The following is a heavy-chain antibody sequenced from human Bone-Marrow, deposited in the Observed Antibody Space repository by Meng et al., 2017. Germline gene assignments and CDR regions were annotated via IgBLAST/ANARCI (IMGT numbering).Heavy chain of an antibody. J-gene: IGHJ4*02. CDR3: ARDGLTMIRGVIID. CDR2: INTNSGDT. D-gene: IGHD3-10*01. V-gene: IGHV1-2*02. CDR1: GYTFTDYY. Sequence: ASVKVSCKASGYTFTDYYIHWVRQAPGQGLEWMGWINTNSGDTSYAQKFQGRVTMTRDTSIGTAYVELSRLRSDDTAVYYCARDGLTMIRGVIIDWGQGTLVTVSS.